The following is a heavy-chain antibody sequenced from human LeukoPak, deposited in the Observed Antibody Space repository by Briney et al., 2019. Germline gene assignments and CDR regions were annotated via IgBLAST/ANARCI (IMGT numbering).Heavy chain of an antibody. D-gene: IGHD1-26*01. CDR1: GFTFSSYS. Sequence: PGGSLRLSCAASGFTFSSYSMRWVRQAPGKGLEWVSVIYSGGSTYYADSVKGRFTISRDNSKNALYLQMNSLRAEDTAVYYCARGTYSGTYLVYWGQGTLVTVSS. CDR3: ARGTYSGTYLVY. J-gene: IGHJ4*02. CDR2: IYSGGST. V-gene: IGHV3-53*01.